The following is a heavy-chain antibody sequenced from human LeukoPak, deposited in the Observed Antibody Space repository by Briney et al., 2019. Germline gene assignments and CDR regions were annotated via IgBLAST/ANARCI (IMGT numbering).Heavy chain of an antibody. CDR2: INGGGGST. CDR3: AKGAYSGSYYGALDY. J-gene: IGHJ4*02. V-gene: IGHV3-23*01. D-gene: IGHD1-26*01. Sequence: GGSLRLSCADSGFTFRSYVMSWVRQAPGKGLEWVSAINGGGGSTYYADSVKGRFTISRDSSENTLSLQMNSLRPEDTAVYYSAKGAYSGSYYGALDYWGQGTLVTVSS. CDR1: GFTFRSYV.